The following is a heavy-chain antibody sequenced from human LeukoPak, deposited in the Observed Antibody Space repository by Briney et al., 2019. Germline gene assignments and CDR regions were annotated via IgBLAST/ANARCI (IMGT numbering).Heavy chain of an antibody. Sequence: PSETLSLTCAVYGGSFSGYYWSWIRQPPGKGLEWIGEINHSGSTNYNPSLKSRVTISVDTSKNQFSLKLSSVTAADTAVYYCARGAGGAYSILFDYCGQGTLVTVSS. J-gene: IGHJ4*02. D-gene: IGHD5-12*01. V-gene: IGHV4-34*01. CDR2: INHSGST. CDR1: GGSFSGYY. CDR3: ARGAGGAYSILFDY.